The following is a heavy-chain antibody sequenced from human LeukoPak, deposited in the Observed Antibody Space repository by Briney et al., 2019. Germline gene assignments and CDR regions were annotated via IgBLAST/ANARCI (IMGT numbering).Heavy chain of an antibody. CDR2: IIPIFGTA. CDR3: ARDSFYGMDV. CDR1: GGTFSSYA. J-gene: IGHJ6*02. Sequence: SVKVSCKASGGTFSSYAISWVRQAPGQGLEWMGGIIPIFGTANYAQKFQGRVTITADESTSTAYMELRSLRSDDTAVYYCARDSFYGMDVWGQGTTVTVSS. V-gene: IGHV1-69*13. D-gene: IGHD2-15*01.